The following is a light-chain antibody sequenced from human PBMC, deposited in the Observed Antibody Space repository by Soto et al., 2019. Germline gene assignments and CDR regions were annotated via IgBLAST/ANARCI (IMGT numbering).Light chain of an antibody. CDR2: EVS. CDR1: SGDVGAYNY. V-gene: IGLV2-8*01. J-gene: IGLJ3*02. CDR3: SSYSASNNRWV. Sequence: QSALTQPPSASGSPGQSVTISCTGTSGDVGAYNYVSWYQQYPGTAPLLIIYEVSKRPSGVPDRFSGSKSGNTASLTVSGLQAEDEAEYHCSSYSASNNRWVFGGGTKLTVL.